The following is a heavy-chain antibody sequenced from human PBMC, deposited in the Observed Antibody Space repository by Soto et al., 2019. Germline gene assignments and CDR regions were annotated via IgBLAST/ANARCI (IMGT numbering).Heavy chain of an antibody. CDR2: IYYSGST. CDR1: GGSISSYY. J-gene: IGHJ6*03. CDR3: ARVYYYFHMDV. Sequence: QVQLQESGPGLVKPSETLSLTCTVSGGSISSYYWSWIRQPPGKGLEWIGQIYYSGSTNYNPYLKRLVTISVDTSKYQFSRKLSSVTAADTAVYYCARVYYYFHMDVWGKGNPGTVSS. V-gene: IGHV4-59*08.